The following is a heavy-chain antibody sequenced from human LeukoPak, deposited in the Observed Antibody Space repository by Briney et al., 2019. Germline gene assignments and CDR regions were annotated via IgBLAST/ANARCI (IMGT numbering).Heavy chain of an antibody. Sequence: GGSLRLSCAASGFTFGKYWMLWVRQAPGKGLESVSRINTDGTVTTYADSVKGRFTVSRDNADNTMFLQMNGVRDEDTAVYYCATKQWLAPPPDSWGQGTPVTVSS. D-gene: IGHD6-19*01. V-gene: IGHV3-74*01. J-gene: IGHJ4*02. CDR2: INTDGTVT. CDR3: ATKQWLAPPPDS. CDR1: GFTFGKYW.